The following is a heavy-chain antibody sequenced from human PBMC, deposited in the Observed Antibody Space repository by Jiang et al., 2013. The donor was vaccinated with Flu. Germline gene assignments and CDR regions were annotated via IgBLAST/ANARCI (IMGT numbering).Heavy chain of an antibody. CDR3: ARSNYGDYVQADV. CDR2: IHLNSGGT. Sequence: GAEVKKPGASVKVSCKASGYTFTGYYMYWVRQAPGQGLEWMGWIHLNSGGTKYAQKFQGWVTMTRDTSISTAYMELSRLRSDDTAVYYCARSNYGDYVQADVWGQGTTVTVSS. J-gene: IGHJ6*02. D-gene: IGHD4-17*01. CDR1: GYTFTGYY. V-gene: IGHV1-2*04.